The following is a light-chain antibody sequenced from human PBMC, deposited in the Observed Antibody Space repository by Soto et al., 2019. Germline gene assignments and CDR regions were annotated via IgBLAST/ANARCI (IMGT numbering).Light chain of an antibody. CDR3: QQYNNWPLT. Sequence: EIVLTQSPATLSLSPGERATLSCRASQSVITNIAWYQQKPGQAPRLLIYGASTRATGIPARFSGSGSGTEFTLTINSLQSEDFAVYFCQQYNNWPLTFGQATRWIS. CDR1: QSVITN. V-gene: IGKV3-15*01. J-gene: IGKJ1*01. CDR2: GAS.